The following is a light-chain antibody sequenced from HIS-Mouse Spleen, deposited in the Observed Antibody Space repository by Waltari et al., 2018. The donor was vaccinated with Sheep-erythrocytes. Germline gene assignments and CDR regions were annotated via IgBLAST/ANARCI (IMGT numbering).Light chain of an antibody. CDR2: QDS. V-gene: IGLV3-1*01. Sequence: SYELTQPPSVSVSPGQTASITCSGDKLGDKYACWYHQKPGQSPVLVIYQDSKRPSGIPARVSGSNSGNTATLTISGLQAEDEADYYCCSYAGSYTWVFGGGTKLTVL. CDR3: CSYAGSYTWV. CDR1: KLGDKY. J-gene: IGLJ3*02.